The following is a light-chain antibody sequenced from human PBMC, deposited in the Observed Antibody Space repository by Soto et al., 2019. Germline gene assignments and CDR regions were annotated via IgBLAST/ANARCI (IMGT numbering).Light chain of an antibody. CDR1: SSDVGAYNF. Sequence: QSALTQPASVSGSPGQSITISCTGTSSDVGAYNFVSWLQQHPGKAPKLMIYNVYDRPSGISYRFSGSKSGNTASLTISGLQGEDEADYYCSAYTVSRTYVFGTGTKLTVL. V-gene: IGLV2-14*03. CDR3: SAYTVSRTYV. CDR2: NVY. J-gene: IGLJ1*01.